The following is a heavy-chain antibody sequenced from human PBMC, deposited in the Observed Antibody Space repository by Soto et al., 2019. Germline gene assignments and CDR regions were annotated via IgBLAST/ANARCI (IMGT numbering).Heavy chain of an antibody. CDR3: ARPSQDILTGYWINGMDV. Sequence: SETLSLTCTVYGGSISSSSYYWGWIRQPPGKGLEWIGSIYYSGSTYYNPSLKSRVTISVDTSKNQFSLKLSSVTAADTAVYYCARPSQDILTGYWINGMDVWGQGTTVTVSS. CDR2: IYYSGST. D-gene: IGHD3-9*01. J-gene: IGHJ6*02. V-gene: IGHV4-39*01. CDR1: GGSISSSSYY.